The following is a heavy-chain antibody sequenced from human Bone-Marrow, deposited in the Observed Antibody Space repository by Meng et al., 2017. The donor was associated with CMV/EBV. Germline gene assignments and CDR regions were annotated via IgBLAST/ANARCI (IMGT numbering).Heavy chain of an antibody. CDR1: DSNRSTSW. J-gene: IGHJ4*02. V-gene: IGHV4-4*02. CDR3: ARTPTLIVAEGGFYFDY. Sequence: DSNRSTSWWSWVRLSPGKGLEWIGEIYHSGRTNYNPSLKSRVTMSVGTSKNQFSLNLTSLIAADTAVYYCARTPTLIVAEGGFYFDYWGQGTLVTVSS. D-gene: IGHD1-26*01. CDR2: IYHSGRT.